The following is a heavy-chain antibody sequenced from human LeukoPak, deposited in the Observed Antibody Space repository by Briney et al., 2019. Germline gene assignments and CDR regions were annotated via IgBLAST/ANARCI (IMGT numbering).Heavy chain of an antibody. CDR2: IYYSGST. J-gene: IGHJ4*02. CDR1: GGSISSYY. D-gene: IGHD2-2*01. CDR3: ARAYCSSTSRYEFDY. V-gene: IGHV4-59*01. Sequence: PSETLSLTCTVSGGSISSYYWSWIRQPPGKGLEWIGYIYYSGSTNYNPSLKSRVTISVDTSKNQFSLKLSSVTAADTAVYYCARAYCSSTSRYEFDYWGQGTLVTVSS.